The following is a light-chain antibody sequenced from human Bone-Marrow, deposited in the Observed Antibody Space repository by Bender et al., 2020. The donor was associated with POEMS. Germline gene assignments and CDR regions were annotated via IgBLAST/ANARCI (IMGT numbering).Light chain of an antibody. V-gene: IGLV2-11*01. J-gene: IGLJ1*01. CDR2: DVT. CDR3: CSYAGAYIHYV. CDR1: SGDVGRSNF. Sequence: HSALTQPASVSGSPGQSIAISCTGTSGDVGRSNFVSWYQQHPGKAPKMVIYDVTRRPSGVPLRFSGSKSVNTASLTISGLQPDDEADYYCCSYAGAYIHYVFGTGTTVTVL.